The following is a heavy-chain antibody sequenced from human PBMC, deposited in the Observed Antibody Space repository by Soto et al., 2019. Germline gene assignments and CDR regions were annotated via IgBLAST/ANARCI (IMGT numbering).Heavy chain of an antibody. J-gene: IGHJ6*02. CDR2: TIPIFGTA. CDR1: GGTFSSYA. D-gene: IGHD2-2*03. CDR3: ARGEMDIVVVPAALYGMDV. Sequence: SVKVSCKASGGTFSSYAISWVRQAPGQGLEWMGGTIPIFGTANYAQKFQGRVTITADESTSTAYMELSSLRSEDTAVYYCARGEMDIVVVPAALYGMDVWGQGTTVTVSS. V-gene: IGHV1-69*13.